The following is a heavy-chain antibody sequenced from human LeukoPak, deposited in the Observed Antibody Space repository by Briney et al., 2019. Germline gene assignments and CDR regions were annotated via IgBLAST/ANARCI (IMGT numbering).Heavy chain of an antibody. CDR2: IYSGGST. Sequence: GSLKPSFAGPGFTVRCQYISWVRQAPGKGLERVSVIYSGGSTYYADSVKGRFTISRHNSKNTLYLQMNSLRAEDTAVYYCARESSSLYYFDYWGQGTLVTVSS. CDR3: ARESSSLYYFDY. V-gene: IGHV3-53*04. J-gene: IGHJ4*02. D-gene: IGHD6-13*01. CDR1: GFTVRCQY.